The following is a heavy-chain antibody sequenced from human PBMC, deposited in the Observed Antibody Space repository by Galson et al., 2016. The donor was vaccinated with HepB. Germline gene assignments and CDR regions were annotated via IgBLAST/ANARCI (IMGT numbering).Heavy chain of an antibody. Sequence: SETLSLTCTVSCGSVSSGGYYWSWVRQSPGKGLEWIGYIQNPGCTNYNPPPKGRVTISIDRSKNQFFLELTSVTAADTAVYYCARDEGFYNGMDVWGQGTTVTVSS. J-gene: IGHJ6*02. CDR2: IQNPGCT. V-gene: IGHV4-61*08. D-gene: IGHD2/OR15-2a*01. CDR1: CGSVSSGGYY. CDR3: ARDEGFYNGMDV.